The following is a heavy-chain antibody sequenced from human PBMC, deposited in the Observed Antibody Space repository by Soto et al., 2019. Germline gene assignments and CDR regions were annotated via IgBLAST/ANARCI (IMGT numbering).Heavy chain of an antibody. D-gene: IGHD1-1*01. CDR1: GGSISSGGYS. V-gene: IGHV4-30-2*01. Sequence: QLQLQESGSGLVRPSQTLSLTCAVSGGSISSGGYSWNWIRQPPGKGLEWIGYIYHSGSTLYNPYLKSRVTISVDTSKNPFTLKLGSVSAADTAVYSSARDQLEGNWFDPWGQGTLVTVSS. CDR2: IYHSGST. CDR3: ARDQLEGNWFDP. J-gene: IGHJ5*02.